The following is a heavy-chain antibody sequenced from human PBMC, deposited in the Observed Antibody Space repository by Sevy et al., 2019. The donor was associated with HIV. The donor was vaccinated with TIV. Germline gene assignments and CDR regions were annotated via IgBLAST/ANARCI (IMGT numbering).Heavy chain of an antibody. CDR3: ARSYHLNYYDSSGYYSYFDY. D-gene: IGHD3-22*01. J-gene: IGHJ4*02. CDR1: GYTFTGYY. Sequence: ASVKVSCKASGYTFTGYYMHWVRQAPGQGLEWMGWINPNSGGTNYAQKFQGWVTMTRDTSISTAYMELSRLRSDDTAVYCCARSYHLNYYDSSGYYSYFDYWGQGTLVTVSS. CDR2: INPNSGGT. V-gene: IGHV1-2*04.